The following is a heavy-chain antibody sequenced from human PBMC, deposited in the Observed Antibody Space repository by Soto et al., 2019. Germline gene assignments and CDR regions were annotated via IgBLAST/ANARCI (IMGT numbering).Heavy chain of an antibody. D-gene: IGHD3-10*01. CDR1: GGSISSYY. V-gene: IGHV4-59*08. CDR3: ARHNYGSGSTYFDY. J-gene: IGHJ4*02. Sequence: PSETLSLTCTVSGGSISSYYWSWIRQPPGKGLEWIGYIYYSGSTNYNPSLKSRVTISVDTSKNQFSLKLNSMTAADTAVYYCARHNYGSGSTYFDYWGQGTLVPSP. CDR2: IYYSGST.